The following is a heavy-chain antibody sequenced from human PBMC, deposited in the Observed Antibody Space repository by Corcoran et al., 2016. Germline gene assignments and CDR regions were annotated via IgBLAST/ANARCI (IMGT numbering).Heavy chain of an antibody. CDR2: INPSGGST. CDR3: ARGGEPGLRFWEWFREYYFDY. D-gene: IGHD3-3*01. Sequence: QVQLVQSGAEVKKPGASVKVSCKASGYTFTSYYMHWVRQAPGQGLEWMGIINPSGGSTSYAQKFQGRVTMTRDTYTSTVYMELSSLRSEATAVYDGARGGEPGLRFWEWFREYYFDYWGQGTLVTVSS. V-gene: IGHV1-46*01. CDR1: GYTFTSYY. J-gene: IGHJ4*02.